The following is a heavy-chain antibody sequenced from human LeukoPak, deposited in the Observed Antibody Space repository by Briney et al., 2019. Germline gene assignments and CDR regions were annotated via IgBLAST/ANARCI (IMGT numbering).Heavy chain of an antibody. CDR3: ARVRSSGWEYYFDY. CDR1: GYTFTSYD. V-gene: IGHV1-8*03. D-gene: IGHD6-19*01. J-gene: IGHJ4*02. Sequence: ASVKVSCKASGYTFTSYDINWVRQATGQGLEWMGWMNPKSGNTGYAQKFQGRVTITRNTSISTAYMELSSLRSEDTAVYYCARVRSSGWEYYFDYWGQGTLVTVSS. CDR2: MNPKSGNT.